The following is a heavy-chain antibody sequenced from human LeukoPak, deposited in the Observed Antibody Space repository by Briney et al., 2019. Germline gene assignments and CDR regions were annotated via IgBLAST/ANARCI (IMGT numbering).Heavy chain of an antibody. CDR2: IIPIFGTA. J-gene: IGHJ6*03. CDR1: GGTFSSYA. V-gene: IGHV1-69*01. D-gene: IGHD3-3*01. Sequence: SVKVSCKASGGTFSSYAISWVRQAPGQGLEWMGGIIPIFGTANYAQKFQGRVTITADESTSTAYMELSSLRSEDTAVYYCAGGSTTIFGVVTNAYYYYYYMDVWGKGTTVTVSS. CDR3: AGGSTTIFGVVTNAYYYYYYMDV.